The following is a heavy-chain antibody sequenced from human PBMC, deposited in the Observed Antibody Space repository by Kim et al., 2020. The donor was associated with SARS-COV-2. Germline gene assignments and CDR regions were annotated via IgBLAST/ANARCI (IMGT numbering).Heavy chain of an antibody. CDR2: ISSSSSYT. J-gene: IGHJ6*02. Sequence: GGSLRLSCAASGFTFSDYYMSWIRQAPGKGLEWVSYISSSSSYTNYADSVKGRFTISRDNAKNSLYLQMNSLRAEDTAVYYCARECSSGSCSGSYYYYGMDVWGQGTTVTVSS. CDR1: GFTFSDYY. CDR3: ARECSSGSCSGSYYYYGMDV. V-gene: IGHV3-11*06. D-gene: IGHD2-15*01.